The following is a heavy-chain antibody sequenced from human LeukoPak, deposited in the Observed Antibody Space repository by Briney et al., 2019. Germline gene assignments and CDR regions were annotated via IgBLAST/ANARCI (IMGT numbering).Heavy chain of an antibody. V-gene: IGHV1-2*02. CDR1: GYTFTGYY. CDR3: ARVPYDFWSGPQEFDY. J-gene: IGHJ4*02. D-gene: IGHD3-3*01. Sequence: GASVKVSCKASGYTFTGYYMHWVRQAPGQGLEWMGWINPNSGGTNYAQKFQGRVTMTRDTSISTAYMELSRLRSDDTAVYYCARVPYDFWSGPQEFDYWGQGTLVTVSS. CDR2: INPNSGGT.